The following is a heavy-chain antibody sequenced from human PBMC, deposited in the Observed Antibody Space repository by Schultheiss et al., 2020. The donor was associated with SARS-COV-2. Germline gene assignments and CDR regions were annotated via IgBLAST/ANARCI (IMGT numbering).Heavy chain of an antibody. J-gene: IGHJ6*02. CDR2: INHSGST. CDR3: ARARLGADYYYYGMDV. CDR1: GGSFSGYY. Sequence: ESLKISCAVYGGSFSGYYWSWIRQPPGKGLEWIGEINHSGSTNYNPSLKSRVTISVDTSKNQFSLKLSSVTAADTAVYYCARARLGADYYYYGMDVWGQGTTVTVSS. V-gene: IGHV4-34*01.